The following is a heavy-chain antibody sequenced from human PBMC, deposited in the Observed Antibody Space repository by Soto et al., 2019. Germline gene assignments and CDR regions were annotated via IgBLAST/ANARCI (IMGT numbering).Heavy chain of an antibody. V-gene: IGHV4-31*03. CDR3: ATFYYYGSGSYYTPPAH. CDR1: GGSISSGGYY. Sequence: SETLSLTCTVSGGSISSGGYYWSWIRQHPGKGMEWIGYIYYSGSTYYNPSLKSRVTISVDTSKNQFSLKLSSVTAADTAVYYCATFYYYGSGSYYTPPAHWGQGTLVTVSS. J-gene: IGHJ4*02. CDR2: IYYSGST. D-gene: IGHD3-10*01.